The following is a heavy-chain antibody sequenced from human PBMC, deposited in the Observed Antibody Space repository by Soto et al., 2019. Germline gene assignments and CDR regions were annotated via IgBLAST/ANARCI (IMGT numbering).Heavy chain of an antibody. V-gene: IGHV3-33*01. J-gene: IGHJ6*02. CDR3: ARGPFGESAPGVDV. CDR2: IWYDGSNK. D-gene: IGHD3-10*01. CDR1: GFTFSSYG. Sequence: GGSLRLSCAASGFTFSSYGMHWVRQAPGKGLEWVAVIWYDGSNKYYADSVKGRFTISRDNSKNTLYLQMNSLRAEDTAVYYCARGPFGESAPGVDVWGQGTTVTVSS.